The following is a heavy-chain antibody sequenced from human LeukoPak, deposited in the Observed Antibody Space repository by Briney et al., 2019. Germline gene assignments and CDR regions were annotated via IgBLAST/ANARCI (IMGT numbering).Heavy chain of an antibody. Sequence: GGSLRLSCAASGFTFRDFWMGWVRQAPGKGLEWVANINQDGSENYYVDSVKGRFTISRDNAKNSLYLQMNSLRAEDTAVYYCTKGRSSHYWGQGTLVTVST. V-gene: IGHV3-7*01. CDR1: GFTFRDFW. CDR3: TKGRSSHY. D-gene: IGHD3-10*01. CDR2: INQDGSEN. J-gene: IGHJ4*02.